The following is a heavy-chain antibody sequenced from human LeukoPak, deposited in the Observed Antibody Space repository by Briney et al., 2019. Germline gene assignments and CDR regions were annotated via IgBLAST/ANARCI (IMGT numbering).Heavy chain of an antibody. V-gene: IGHV4-34*01. CDR2: INHSGST. CDR3: ARGVREWLPRHDAFDI. Sequence: PSETLSLTCAVYGGSFSGYYWSWIRQPPGKGLEWIGEINHSGSTNYNPSLKSRVTISVDTSKNQFSLKLSSVTAADTAVYYCARGVREWLPRHDAFDIWGQGTMVTVSS. D-gene: IGHD5-24*01. J-gene: IGHJ3*02. CDR1: GGSFSGYY.